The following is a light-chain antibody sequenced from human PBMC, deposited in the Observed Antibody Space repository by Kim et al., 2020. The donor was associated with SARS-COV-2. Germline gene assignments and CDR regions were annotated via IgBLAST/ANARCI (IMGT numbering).Light chain of an antibody. CDR3: QQYYTTPIT. CDR1: QSVLSSSNNQNY. V-gene: IGKV4-1*01. J-gene: IGKJ5*01. Sequence: ATITCKSSQSVLSSSNNQNYLGWHQQKPGQPPGLLIYGASSRKSGVPDRFGGSVSGTDFTLTISSLQAEDVAVYYCQQYYTTPITFGQGTRLEIK. CDR2: GAS.